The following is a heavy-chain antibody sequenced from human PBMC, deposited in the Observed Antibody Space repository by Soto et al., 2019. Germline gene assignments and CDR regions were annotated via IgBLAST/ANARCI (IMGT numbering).Heavy chain of an antibody. Sequence: GASVKVSCKSSGGTFNSFAFSWVRQAPGEGLEWMGGLIVILGSTNYAQKFEGRVTITADEGSSTAYMEMSGLRSEDTAVYFCASGYYDSSGYSIDYWGQGTKVTVYS. V-gene: IGHV1-69*13. J-gene: IGHJ4*02. CDR2: LIVILGST. CDR1: GGTFNSFA. CDR3: ASGYYDSSGYSIDY. D-gene: IGHD3-22*01.